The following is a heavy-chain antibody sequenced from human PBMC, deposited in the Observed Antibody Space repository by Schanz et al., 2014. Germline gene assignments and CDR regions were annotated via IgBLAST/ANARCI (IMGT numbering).Heavy chain of an antibody. CDR1: GYTFTDYH. D-gene: IGHD3-10*01. CDR3: AREGTVIRGLSGWFDP. V-gene: IGHV1-2*06. CDR2: INPNSGGT. Sequence: QVPLVQSGAEVKKPGASVKVSCTSSGYTFTDYHIHWVRQAPGQGLEYMGRINPNSGGTNFAQKFQGRVTMTRDTSISTVDMELSRLRSDDTAVYYCAREGTVIRGLSGWFDPWGQGTLVTVSS. J-gene: IGHJ5*02.